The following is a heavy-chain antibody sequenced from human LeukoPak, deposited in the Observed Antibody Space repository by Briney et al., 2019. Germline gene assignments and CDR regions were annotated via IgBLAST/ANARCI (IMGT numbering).Heavy chain of an antibody. CDR3: ARDDLHYYDSSGYSPLRY. CDR2: INPNSGGT. J-gene: IGHJ4*02. V-gene: IGHV1-2*02. D-gene: IGHD3-22*01. Sequence: GASVKVSCKASGYTFTCYYMHWVRQAPGQGLEWMGWINPNSGGTNYAQKFQGRVTMTRDTSISTAYMELSRLRSDDTAVYYCARDDLHYYDSSGYSPLRYWGQGTLVTVSS. CDR1: GYTFTCYY.